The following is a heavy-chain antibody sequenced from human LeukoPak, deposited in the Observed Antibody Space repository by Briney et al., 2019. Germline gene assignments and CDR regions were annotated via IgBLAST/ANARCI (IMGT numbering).Heavy chain of an antibody. CDR2: IRNDGSMK. J-gene: IGHJ4*02. Sequence: GGSLRLSCAASGFIFSNYGMHWVRQTPAKGLEWVAFIRNDGSMKYYADSVKGRFTISRDNSKNTLYLQMNSLRAEDTAVYYCAKDWYSSSWYAFDYWGQGTLVTVSS. D-gene: IGHD6-13*01. V-gene: IGHV3-30*02. CDR3: AKDWYSSSWYAFDY. CDR1: GFIFSNYG.